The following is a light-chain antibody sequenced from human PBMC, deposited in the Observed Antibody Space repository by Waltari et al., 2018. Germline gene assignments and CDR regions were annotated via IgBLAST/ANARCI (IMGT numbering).Light chain of an antibody. CDR2: AAS. J-gene: IGKJ1*01. CDR1: QSVSSN. Sequence: EIVMTQSPATLYASPGEKVTLSCRASQSVSSNLAWFQQKPGQAPRLLIFAASSRATDIPARFSGSGSGTEFTLIISSLQSEDSAVYYCQQYNKWWTFGQGTKVEIK. CDR3: QQYNKWWT. V-gene: IGKV3-15*01.